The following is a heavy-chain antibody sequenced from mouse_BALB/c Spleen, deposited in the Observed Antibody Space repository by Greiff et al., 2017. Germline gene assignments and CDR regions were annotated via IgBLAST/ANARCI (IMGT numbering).Heavy chain of an antibody. CDR1: GDSITSGY. V-gene: IGHV3-8*02. D-gene: IGHD2-1*01. CDR3: ARPGNYENYYAMDY. CDR2: ISYSGST. J-gene: IGHJ4*01. Sequence: EVKLQESGPSLVKPSQTLSLTCSVTGDSITSGYWNWIRKFPGNKLEYMGYISYSGSTYYNPSLKSRISITRDTSKNQYYLQLNSVTTEDTATYYCARPGNYENYYAMDYWGQGTSVTVSS.